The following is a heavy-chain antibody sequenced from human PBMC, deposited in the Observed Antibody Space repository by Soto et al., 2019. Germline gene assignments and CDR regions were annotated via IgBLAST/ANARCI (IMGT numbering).Heavy chain of an antibody. CDR1: GFTVSSNY. CDR3: ASQLPTPVYYYYYYMDV. Sequence: GGSLSLSCAASGFTVSSNYMSWVRQAPGKGLEWVSVIYSGGSTYYADSVKGRFTISRDNSKNTLYLQMNSLRAEDTAVYYCASQLPTPVYYYYYYMDVWGKGTTVTVSS. D-gene: IGHD2-15*01. V-gene: IGHV3-66*04. CDR2: IYSGGST. J-gene: IGHJ6*03.